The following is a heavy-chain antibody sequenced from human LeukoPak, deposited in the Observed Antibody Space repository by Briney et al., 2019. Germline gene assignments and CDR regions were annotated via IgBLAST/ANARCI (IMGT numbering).Heavy chain of an antibody. V-gene: IGHV4-59*01. CDR2: IYYSGST. CDR3: ARGFDSKSTYFDY. D-gene: IGHD5-12*01. Sequence: SETLSLSCTVSGGSITNYYWNWIRQPPGQGLEWIGYIYYSGSTNYNPSLTSRVTISVATSKNQVSLRLTSVSSADTAVYYCARGFDSKSTYFDYWGQGTLLTVSS. J-gene: IGHJ4*02. CDR1: GGSITNYY.